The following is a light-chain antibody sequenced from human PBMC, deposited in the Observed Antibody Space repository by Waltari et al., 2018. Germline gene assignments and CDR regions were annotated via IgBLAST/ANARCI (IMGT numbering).Light chain of an antibody. CDR2: GAS. CDR1: QAIRNN. CDR3: LQDYNYPFT. J-gene: IGKJ4*01. V-gene: IGKV1-6*01. Sequence: AIQMTQSPSSLSASVGDRVTITCRASQAIRNNLGWYQQKPGKAPKFLIYGASKLQSGVPSRFSGSGSGTDFTLTISSLQPEDFATYYCLQDYNYPFTFGGGTKVEIK.